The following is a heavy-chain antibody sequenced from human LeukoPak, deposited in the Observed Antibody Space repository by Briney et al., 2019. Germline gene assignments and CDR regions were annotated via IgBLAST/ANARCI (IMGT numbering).Heavy chain of an antibody. CDR3: ARAPLNDFWSGYPIDY. V-gene: IGHV1-69*01. Sequence: ASVKVSCKASGGTLSSYAISWVRQAPGQGLEWMGGIIPIFGTANYAQKFQGRVTITADESTSTAYMELSSLRSEDTAVYYCARAPLNDFWSGYPIDYWGQGTLVTVSS. CDR2: IIPIFGTA. J-gene: IGHJ4*02. CDR1: GGTLSSYA. D-gene: IGHD3-3*01.